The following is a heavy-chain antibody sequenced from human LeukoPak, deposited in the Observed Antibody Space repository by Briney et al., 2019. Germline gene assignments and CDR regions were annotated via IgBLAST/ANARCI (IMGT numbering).Heavy chain of an antibody. CDR3: ARFHYYDSSGYSNGMDV. CDR2: ISYSGST. J-gene: IGHJ6*02. CDR1: GGSISSSSNF. D-gene: IGHD3-22*01. Sequence: SETLSLTCTVSGGSISSSSNFWGWIRQPPGKGLEWIGSISYSGSTYYNPSLKSRVTISVDTSKNQFSLKLSSVTAADTAVYYCARFHYYDSSGYSNGMDVWGQGTTVTVSS. V-gene: IGHV4-39*07.